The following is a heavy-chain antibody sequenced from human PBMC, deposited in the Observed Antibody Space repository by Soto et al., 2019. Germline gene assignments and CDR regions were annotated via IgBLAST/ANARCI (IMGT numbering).Heavy chain of an antibody. CDR3: ARLSTGFCTKTTCQHYFGMDV. Sequence: SETLSLTCAVSGGSISSSNWWSWVRQPPGKGLEWIGEIYHSGSTNYNPSLKSRVTISADKSIGSAYLHWSTLEASDTAIYYCARLSTGFCTKTTCQHYFGMDVWGQGTTVTVSS. J-gene: IGHJ6*02. V-gene: IGHV4-4*02. CDR2: IYHSGST. CDR1: GGSISSSNW. D-gene: IGHD2-8*01.